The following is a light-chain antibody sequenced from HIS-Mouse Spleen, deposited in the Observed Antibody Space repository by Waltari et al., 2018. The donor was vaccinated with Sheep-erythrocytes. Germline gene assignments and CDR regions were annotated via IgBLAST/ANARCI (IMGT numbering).Light chain of an antibody. Sequence: QSALTQPRSVSGSPGQSVTISCTGTSSAVGGYNYVSWYQQHPGKAPKLMIYDVSKRPSRVPDRVSGSKSGNTDSLTISGLQAEDEADYYCCSYAGSYNHVFATGTKVTVL. V-gene: IGLV2-11*01. CDR2: DVS. CDR3: CSYAGSYNHV. J-gene: IGLJ1*01. CDR1: SSAVGGYNY.